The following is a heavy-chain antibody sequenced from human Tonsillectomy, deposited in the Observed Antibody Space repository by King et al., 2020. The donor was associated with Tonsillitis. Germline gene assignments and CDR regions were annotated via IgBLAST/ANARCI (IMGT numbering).Heavy chain of an antibody. CDR2: IYNYGGA. CDR3: AGDCCTGSRADH. D-gene: IGHD2-8*02. V-gene: IGHV3-66*01. Sequence: VQLVESGGGLVQPGGSRRLSCAASGCNVGDGYMTWVRQAPGKGLEWLSVIYNYGGAYYADSVKGRFTISTDNSKNTVHLQMNSLTVEDTAVYYCAGDCCTGSRADHWGQGVLVSVSS. CDR1: GCNVGDGY. J-gene: IGHJ4*02.